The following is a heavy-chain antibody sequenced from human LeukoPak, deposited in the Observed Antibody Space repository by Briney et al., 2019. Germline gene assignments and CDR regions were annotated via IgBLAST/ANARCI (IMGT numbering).Heavy chain of an antibody. CDR2: IRSKANSYAT. J-gene: IGHJ4*02. CDR3: NYYDSRAGPR. D-gene: IGHD3-22*01. V-gene: IGHV3-73*01. CDR1: GFTFSGFA. Sequence: GGSLKLSGAASGFTFSGFAMHWVRQASGKGLEWVGRIRSKANSYATEYAASVKGRFTISRDESKNTAYLQMSSLKTEDTAIYYCNYYDSRAGPRWGQGTLVTVSS.